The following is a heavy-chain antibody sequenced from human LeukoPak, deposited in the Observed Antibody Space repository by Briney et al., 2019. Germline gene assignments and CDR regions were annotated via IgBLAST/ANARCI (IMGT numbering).Heavy chain of an antibody. D-gene: IGHD5-12*01. Sequence: GGSLRLSCSASRFTFSNYAMHWVRQAPGKGLEYVSAISSSGGSTYYADSVKGRFTISRDNSKNTLYLQMNSLRAEDTAVYYCAKDLKWLFDYWGQGTLVTVSS. CDR3: AKDLKWLFDY. CDR1: RFTFSNYA. J-gene: IGHJ4*02. CDR2: ISSSGGST. V-gene: IGHV3-64*04.